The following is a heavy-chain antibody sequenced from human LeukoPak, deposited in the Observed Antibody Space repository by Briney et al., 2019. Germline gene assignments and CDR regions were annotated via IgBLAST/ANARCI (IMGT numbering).Heavy chain of an antibody. CDR1: GYTFPSYG. D-gene: IGHD3-10*01. CDR2: ISAYNGNT. Sequence: ASVKVSCKASGYTFPSYGISWVRQAPGQGLEWMGWISAYNGNTHYAQEVQGRVTMTTDTSTSTAYMDLRSLKSDDTAVYYCARDLYSRRMHYYGSGSYFAYWGQGTLVTVSS. J-gene: IGHJ4*02. CDR3: ARDLYSRRMHYYGSGSYFAY. V-gene: IGHV1-18*01.